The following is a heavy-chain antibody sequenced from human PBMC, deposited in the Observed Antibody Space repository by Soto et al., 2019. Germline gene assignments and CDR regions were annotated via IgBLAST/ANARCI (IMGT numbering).Heavy chain of an antibody. CDR2: ISAYNGNT. J-gene: IGHJ6*02. CDR3: AREGITGTTSHYYYYGMDV. Sequence: ASVKVSCKASGYTFTSYGISCVRQAPGQVLEWMGWISAYNGNTNYAQKLQGRVTMTTDTSTSTAYMELRSLRSDDTAVYYCAREGITGTTSHYYYYGMDVWGQGTTVTVSS. CDR1: GYTFTSYG. D-gene: IGHD1-7*01. V-gene: IGHV1-18*01.